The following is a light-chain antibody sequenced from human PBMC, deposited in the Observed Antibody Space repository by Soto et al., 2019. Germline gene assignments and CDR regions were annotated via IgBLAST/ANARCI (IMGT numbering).Light chain of an antibody. CDR2: DAS. J-gene: IGKJ4*01. V-gene: IGKV3-11*01. CDR3: QQRSNWPPVVT. Sequence: EIVLTQSPATLSLSPGERATLSCRASQSVSSYLAWYQQKPGQAPRLLIYDASNRATGIPARFSGSGSGTDFTLTISSLEPEDFAVYYYQQRSNWPPVVTFGGGTKVEIK. CDR1: QSVSSY.